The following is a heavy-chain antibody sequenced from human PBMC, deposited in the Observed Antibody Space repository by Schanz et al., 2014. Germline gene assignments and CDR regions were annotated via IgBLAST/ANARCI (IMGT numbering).Heavy chain of an antibody. V-gene: IGHV3-48*01. Sequence: EVQLAESGGGLVQPGGSLRLSCAASGFGFSSYSMNWVRRAPGKGLEWVSYISGSSRTIYYADSMKGRFTVSRDNAENALYLQMNSLRAEDTGLDFCARGGSGSHYRLDYWGQGTLVTVSS. CDR1: GFGFSSYS. J-gene: IGHJ4*02. CDR3: ARGGSGSHYRLDY. D-gene: IGHD1-26*01. CDR2: ISGSSRTI.